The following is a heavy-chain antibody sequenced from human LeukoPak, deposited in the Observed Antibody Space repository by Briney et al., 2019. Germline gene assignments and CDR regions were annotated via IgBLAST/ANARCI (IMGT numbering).Heavy chain of an antibody. Sequence: GGSLRLSCAASGFTFSSYDMHWVRQPTGKGLEWVSAIGTAGDTYYSHSVKGRFTISRENAKNSLYLHMNSLSAGDTAVYLCARGHMLTGYYNFAWFDPWGQGTLVTVSS. CDR2: IGTAGDT. CDR3: ARGHMLTGYYNFAWFDP. D-gene: IGHD3-9*01. J-gene: IGHJ5*02. V-gene: IGHV3-13*01. CDR1: GFTFSSYD.